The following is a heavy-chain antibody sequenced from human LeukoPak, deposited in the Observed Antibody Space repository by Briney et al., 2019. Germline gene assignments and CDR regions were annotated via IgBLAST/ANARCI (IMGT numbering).Heavy chain of an antibody. D-gene: IGHD2-21*02. Sequence: QPGGSLRLSCAASGFTFSSYAMSWLRQAPGKGLECLSVISGGSSGSTYYADSVTGRFTVSRDNSKNTVDLQMNNLRVDDTAIYYCAKDHANTPVVTNWGQGILVSVSS. CDR2: ISGGSSGST. V-gene: IGHV3-23*01. J-gene: IGHJ4*02. CDR1: GFTFSSYA. CDR3: AKDHANTPVVTN.